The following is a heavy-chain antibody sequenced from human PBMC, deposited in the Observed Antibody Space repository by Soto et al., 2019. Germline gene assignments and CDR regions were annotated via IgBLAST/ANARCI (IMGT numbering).Heavy chain of an antibody. CDR2: ISYDGSNK. J-gene: IGHJ4*02. Sequence: QVQLVESGGGVVQPGRSLRLSCAASGFPFSSYGMHWVRQAPGKGLDWVALISYDGSNKYYADSVKGRFTISRDNSKHTMYLEMSSMRVEDTAVDYCSGGQYYFDYCGQGTLVSVSS. CDR1: GFPFSSYG. CDR3: SGGQYYFDY. V-gene: IGHV3-30*03. D-gene: IGHD2-15*01.